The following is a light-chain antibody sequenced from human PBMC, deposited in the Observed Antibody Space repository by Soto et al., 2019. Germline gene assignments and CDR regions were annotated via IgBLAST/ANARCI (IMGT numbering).Light chain of an antibody. Sequence: EVVLTQSPGTVSLSPGDRATLSCRASQSVTSNYLAWDQQKPGQAPRLLIYAASSRATGIPDRFSGSGSGTDFSLTIGRLESEDCAVYYCQQYGSSLTWTFGHGTKVEIK. J-gene: IGKJ1*01. V-gene: IGKV3-20*01. CDR3: QQYGSSLTWT. CDR2: AAS. CDR1: QSVTSNY.